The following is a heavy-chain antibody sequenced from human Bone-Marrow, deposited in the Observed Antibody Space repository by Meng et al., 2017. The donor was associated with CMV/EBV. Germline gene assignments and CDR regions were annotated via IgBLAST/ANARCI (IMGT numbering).Heavy chain of an antibody. CDR2: INPNSGGT. Sequence: VSVTVSRKASGYTFTGYYMYRVRQAPGQGLEWMGLINPNSGGTNYAQKFQGRVTMTRDTSINTAYMGLSRLRSDDTAVYYCARGGDDCSSTTCYYYWGQGTLVTVSS. D-gene: IGHD2-2*01. J-gene: IGHJ4*02. CDR3: ARGGDDCSSTTCYYY. CDR1: GYTFTGYY. V-gene: IGHV1-2*02.